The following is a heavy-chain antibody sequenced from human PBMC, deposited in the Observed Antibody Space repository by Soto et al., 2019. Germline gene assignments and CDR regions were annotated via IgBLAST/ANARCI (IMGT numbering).Heavy chain of an antibody. D-gene: IGHD1-1*01. J-gene: IGHJ4*02. CDR1: GYTFTSYG. CDR3: ARGRYGDY. V-gene: IGHV1-18*03. Sequence: QVHLVQSGAEVKKPGASVKVSCKASGYTFTSYGITWVRQAPGQGLEWMGWISAHNGKTDYAQKLQGRVIVTRDISTSTAYMELRSLISDDMAVYYCARGRYGDYWGQGALVTVSS. CDR2: ISAHNGKT.